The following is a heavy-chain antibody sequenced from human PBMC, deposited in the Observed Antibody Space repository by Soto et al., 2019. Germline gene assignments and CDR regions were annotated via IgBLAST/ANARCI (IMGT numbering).Heavy chain of an antibody. Sequence: SETLSLTCTVSGGSISSSSYYWGWIRQPPGKGLEWIGSIYYSGSTYYNPSLKSRVTISVDTSKNQFSLKLSSVTAADTAVYYCARSVLRYFDWFPTTFDYWGQGTLVTVPQ. J-gene: IGHJ4*02. CDR3: ARSVLRYFDWFPTTFDY. D-gene: IGHD3-9*01. V-gene: IGHV4-39*01. CDR1: GGSISSSSYY. CDR2: IYYSGST.